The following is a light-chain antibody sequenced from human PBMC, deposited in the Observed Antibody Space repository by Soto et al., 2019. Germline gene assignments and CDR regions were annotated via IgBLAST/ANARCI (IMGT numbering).Light chain of an antibody. CDR2: AAS. Sequence: DIQMTQSPSTLSGSVGGRVTITCRASQTISSWLAWYQQKPGKAPKLLIYAASSLQSGVPSRFSGSGSGTEFTLTISSLQPDDFATYYCQQSYSTPAFGGGTKVDIK. CDR3: QQSYSTPA. V-gene: IGKV1-5*01. J-gene: IGKJ4*01. CDR1: QTISSW.